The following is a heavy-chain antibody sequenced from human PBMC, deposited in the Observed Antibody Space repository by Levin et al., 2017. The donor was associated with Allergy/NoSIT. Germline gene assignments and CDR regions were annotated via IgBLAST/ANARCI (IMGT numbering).Heavy chain of an antibody. CDR2: ISYDGSNK. CDR1: GFTFSSYG. Sequence: GESLKISCAASGFTFSSYGMHWVRQAPGKGLEWVAVISYDGSNKYYADSVKGRFTISRDNSKNTLYLQMNSLRAEDTAVYYCAKDFGHIVVVTAWPYYFDYWGQGTLVTVSS. V-gene: IGHV3-30*18. D-gene: IGHD2-21*02. CDR3: AKDFGHIVVVTAWPYYFDY. J-gene: IGHJ4*02.